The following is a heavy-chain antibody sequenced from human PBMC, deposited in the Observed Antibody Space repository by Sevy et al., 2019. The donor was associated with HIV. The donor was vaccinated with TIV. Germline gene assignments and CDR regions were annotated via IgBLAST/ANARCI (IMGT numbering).Heavy chain of an antibody. CDR2: IHYSGSP. CDR3: ARGRSAVATYYTWSTVAGYYFDY. Sequence: SETLSLTCTVSGDSISSGANYWGWIRQHPVKGLEWIGYIHYSGSPYDNPSLKSRITMSVDTSKHQFSLKLRSVTAADTAVYYCARGRSAVATYYTWSTVAGYYFDYWGQGTLVTVSS. V-gene: IGHV4-31*03. D-gene: IGHD6-19*01. J-gene: IGHJ4*02. CDR1: GDSISSGANY.